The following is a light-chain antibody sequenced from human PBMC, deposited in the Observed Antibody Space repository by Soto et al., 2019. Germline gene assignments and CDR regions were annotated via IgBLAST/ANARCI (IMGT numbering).Light chain of an antibody. CDR1: YNVNSN. CDR3: QQYDSWPMT. Sequence: VIMTQSPVTLSVSSGEGATLSCRASYNVNSNLAWYQQKPGQAPRLLISRASTRATGIAARFSGSGSGTEFTLTIASLQSEDSAGYYCQQYDSWPMTFGQGTRLEIK. V-gene: IGKV3-15*01. CDR2: RAS. J-gene: IGKJ5*01.